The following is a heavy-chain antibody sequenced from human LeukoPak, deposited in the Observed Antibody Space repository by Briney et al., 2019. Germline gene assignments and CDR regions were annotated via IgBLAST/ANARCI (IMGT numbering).Heavy chain of an antibody. V-gene: IGHV1-2*02. J-gene: IGHJ3*02. D-gene: IGHD2-2*01. Sequence: ASVKVSCKASGYTFTGYYMHWVRQAPGQGLEWMGWINPNSGGTNYAQKFQGRVTMTRDTSISTAYMELSRLRSDDTAVYYCARVKSRTYIVVVPAAKDDAFDIWGQGTMVTVSS. CDR2: INPNSGGT. CDR3: ARVKSRTYIVVVPAAKDDAFDI. CDR1: GYTFTGYY.